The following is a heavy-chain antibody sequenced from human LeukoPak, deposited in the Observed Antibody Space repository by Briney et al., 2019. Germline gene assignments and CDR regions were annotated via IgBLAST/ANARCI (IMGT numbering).Heavy chain of an antibody. CDR3: AGGGDSGVGAFDI. D-gene: IGHD5-12*01. V-gene: IGHV4-31*03. Sequence: TLSLTCTVSGGSISSGGYYWSWIRQPPGKGLEWIGYIYYSGSTYYNPSLKSRVTVSVDTSKNQFSLKLSSVTAADTAVYYCAGGGDSGVGAFDIWGQGTMVTVSS. J-gene: IGHJ3*02. CDR1: GGSISSGGYY. CDR2: IYYSGST.